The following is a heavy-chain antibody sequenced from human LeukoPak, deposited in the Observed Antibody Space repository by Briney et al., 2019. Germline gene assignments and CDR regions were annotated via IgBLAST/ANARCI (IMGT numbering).Heavy chain of an antibody. Sequence: SVKVSCKASGGTFSSYAISWVRQAPGQGLEWMGRIIPILGIANYAQKFQGRVTITADKSTSTAYMELSSLRSEDTAVYYCARGPPPDAFDIWGQGTMVTVSS. CDR1: GGTFSSYA. J-gene: IGHJ3*02. CDR3: ARGPPPDAFDI. CDR2: IIPILGIA. V-gene: IGHV1-69*04.